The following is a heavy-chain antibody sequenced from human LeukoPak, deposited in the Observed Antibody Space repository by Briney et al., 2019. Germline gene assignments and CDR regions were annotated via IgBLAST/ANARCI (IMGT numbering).Heavy chain of an antibody. CDR2: IYHSGST. CDR3: ARTIAVAGGDY. D-gene: IGHD6-19*01. Sequence: PSESLSLTCAVSGYSISSGYYWDWMRQPPGKGLEWVGSIYHSGSTYYNPSLKSRVTISVDTSKNQFSLKLSSVTAADTAVYYCARTIAVAGGDYWGQGTLVTVSS. CDR1: GYSISSGYY. J-gene: IGHJ4*02. V-gene: IGHV4-38-2*01.